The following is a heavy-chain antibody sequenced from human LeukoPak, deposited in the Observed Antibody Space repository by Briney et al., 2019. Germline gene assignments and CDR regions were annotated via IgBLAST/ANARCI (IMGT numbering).Heavy chain of an antibody. D-gene: IGHD4-17*01. CDR2: TAYDGSNE. CDR1: GVIFSNYA. CDR3: ARDMRGDYGDYSSSDYYYGMDV. J-gene: IGHJ6*02. Sequence: TGGSLRLSCAVSGVIFSNYAMHWVRQAPGKGLEWVAVTAYDGSNEYYADSVKGRFTISRDNSKNTLNLQMNSLRAEDTAVYYCARDMRGDYGDYSSSDYYYGMDVWGQGTTVTVSS. V-gene: IGHV3-30*04.